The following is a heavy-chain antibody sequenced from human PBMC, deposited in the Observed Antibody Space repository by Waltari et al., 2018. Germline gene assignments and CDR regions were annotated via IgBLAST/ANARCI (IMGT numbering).Heavy chain of an antibody. CDR3: AKQGSASLKWFDP. CDR2: FLLDGSTK. CDR1: GFTFSSYG. V-gene: IGHV3-33*06. Sequence: QVQLVESGGGVVQPGRSLRLSCEASGFTFSSYGRHWVRQAPGKGLGWVASFLLDGSTKYDADSVKGRFTISRDNSKNTLFLQMDSLRVEYTAVYYCAKQGSASLKWFDPWGLGTLVTVSS. D-gene: IGHD2-2*01. J-gene: IGHJ5*02.